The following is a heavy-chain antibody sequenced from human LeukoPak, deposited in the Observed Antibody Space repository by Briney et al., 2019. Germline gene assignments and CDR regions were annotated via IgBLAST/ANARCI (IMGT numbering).Heavy chain of an antibody. J-gene: IGHJ3*02. CDR3: ARDLGNARRPHDAFDI. V-gene: IGHV3-30-3*01. CDR2: ISYDGSNK. Sequence: GGSLRLSCAASGFTFSSCAMHWVRQAPGKGLEWVAVISYDGSNKYYADSVKGRFTISRDNSKNTLYLQMNSLRAEDTAVYYCARDLGNARRPHDAFDIWGQGTMVTVSS. CDR1: GFTFSSCA. D-gene: IGHD1-14*01.